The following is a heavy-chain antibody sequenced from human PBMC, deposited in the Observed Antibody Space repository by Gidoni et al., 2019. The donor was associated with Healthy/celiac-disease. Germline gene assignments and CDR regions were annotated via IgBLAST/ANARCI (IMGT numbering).Heavy chain of an antibody. J-gene: IGHJ4*02. CDR2: ISGSGGST. D-gene: IGHD5-18*01. CDR3: AKLGGYSYGSDY. CDR1: GSTFSSYA. V-gene: IGHV3-23*01. Sequence: EVQLLESGGGLVKPGGFMRLSCAASGSTFSSYAMSWVRQAPGQGLGWVSAISGSGGSTYYADSVKGRFTMSRDNSKNTLYLQMNSLRAEDTAVYYCAKLGGYSYGSDYWGQGTLVTVSS.